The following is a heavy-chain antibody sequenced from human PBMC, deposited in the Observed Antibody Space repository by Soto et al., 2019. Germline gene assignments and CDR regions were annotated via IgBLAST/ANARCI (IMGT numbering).Heavy chain of an antibody. CDR1: GFTFSSYA. J-gene: IGHJ4*02. CDR3: ARGGGSYATSFEY. CDR2: ISYDGSNK. V-gene: IGHV3-30-3*01. Sequence: ESGGGVVQPGRSLRLSCAASGFTFSSYAMHWVRQAPGKELEWVAVISYDGSNKYYADSVKGRFTISRDNSKNTLYLQMNSLRAEDTAVYYCARGGGSYATSFEYWGQGTLVNVST. D-gene: IGHD1-26*01.